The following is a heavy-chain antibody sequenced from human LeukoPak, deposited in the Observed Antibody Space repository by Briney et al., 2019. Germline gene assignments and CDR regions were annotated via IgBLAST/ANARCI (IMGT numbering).Heavy chain of an antibody. V-gene: IGHV3-74*01. Sequence: GGSLRLSCAASGFTFSYYWMHWVRQAPGKGLVWVSRVNSDGSTTSYAGSVKGRFTISRDNAKNTLYLQMNSLRAEDTAVYYCAVKGRAAGDYWGQGTLVTVSS. CDR1: GFTFSYYW. D-gene: IGHD6-13*01. CDR2: VNSDGSTT. J-gene: IGHJ4*02. CDR3: AVKGRAAGDY.